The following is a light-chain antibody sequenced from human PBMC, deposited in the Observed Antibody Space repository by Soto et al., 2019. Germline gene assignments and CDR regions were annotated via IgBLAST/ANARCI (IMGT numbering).Light chain of an antibody. V-gene: IGKV1-12*01. CDR1: QDIKRW. CDR3: QQSYSTLWT. CDR2: DAS. Sequence: DIQMTQSPSSVSASVGDRVTITCRASQDIKRWLAWYQQKPGKAPELLIYDASTLQSGVPSRFSGSGSGTDFTLTISSLQPEDFATYYCQQSYSTLWTFGQGTKVDIK. J-gene: IGKJ1*01.